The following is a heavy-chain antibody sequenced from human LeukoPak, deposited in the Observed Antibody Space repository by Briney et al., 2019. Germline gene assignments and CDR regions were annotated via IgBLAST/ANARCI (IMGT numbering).Heavy chain of an antibody. CDR2: INTDGSST. CDR1: GFTFSSYW. V-gene: IGHV3-74*01. J-gene: IGHJ4*02. Sequence: GGSLRLSCAASGFTFSSYWMHWVRQAPGKGLVWVSRINTDGSSTSYADPVKGRFTISRDNAKNTLYLQMNSLRAEDTAVYYCARDPTPYGDLNFDYWGQGTLVTVSS. D-gene: IGHD4-17*01. CDR3: ARDPTPYGDLNFDY.